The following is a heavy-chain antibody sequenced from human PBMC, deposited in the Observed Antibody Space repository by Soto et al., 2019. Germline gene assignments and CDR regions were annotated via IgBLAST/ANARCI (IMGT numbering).Heavy chain of an antibody. CDR3: ARDSGYSGYDNAFDI. Sequence: QVQLVESGGGVVQPGRSLRLSCAASGFTFSSYGMHWVRQAPGKGLEWVAVIWYDGSNKYYADSVKGRFTISRDNSKNTLYLQMNSLRADDTAVYYCARDSGYSGYDNAFDIWGQGTMVTVSS. J-gene: IGHJ3*02. D-gene: IGHD5-12*01. V-gene: IGHV3-33*01. CDR2: IWYDGSNK. CDR1: GFTFSSYG.